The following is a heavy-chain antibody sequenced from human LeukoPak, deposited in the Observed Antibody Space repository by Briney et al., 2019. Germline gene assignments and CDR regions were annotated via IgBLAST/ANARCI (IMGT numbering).Heavy chain of an antibody. CDR1: GASVSSGGYH. D-gene: IGHD3-10*01. J-gene: IGHJ4*02. CDR3: ASSGY. Sequence: SETLSLTCTVSGASVSSGGYHWSWIRQPPGKGLEWIGYISYSGSTNYNPSFKSRVTISVDTSKNQFSLKLSPVTAADTAVYYCASSGYWGQGTLITVSS. CDR2: ISYSGST. V-gene: IGHV4-61*08.